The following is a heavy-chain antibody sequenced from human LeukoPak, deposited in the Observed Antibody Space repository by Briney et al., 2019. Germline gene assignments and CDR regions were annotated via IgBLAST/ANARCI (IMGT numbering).Heavy chain of an antibody. CDR2: ISYDGSEK. V-gene: IGHV3-30*18. D-gene: IGHD4-23*01. CDR3: AKGLLTVVIRDWFDP. Sequence: PGMSLRLSRVVSGFSFSNYGMHWVRQAPGKGLEWVAVISYDGSEKHYADSVKGRFTIARDNSKNTLYLQMNSLRVEDTAVYYCAKGLLTVVIRDWFDPWGQGTLVTVSS. CDR1: GFSFSNYG. J-gene: IGHJ5*02.